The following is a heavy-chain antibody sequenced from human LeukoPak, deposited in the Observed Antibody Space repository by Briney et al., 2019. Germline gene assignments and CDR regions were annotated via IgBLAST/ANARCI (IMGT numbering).Heavy chain of an antibody. J-gene: IGHJ4*02. CDR3: AKWMDSSGWYWYFDY. V-gene: IGHV3-23*01. Sequence: GGSLRLSCSASGFTFSTYGMNWVRQAPGKGLEWVSAISGSGGSTYYADSVKGRFTISRDNSKNTLYLQMNSLRAEDTAVYYCAKWMDSSGWYWYFDYWGQGTLVTVSS. D-gene: IGHD6-19*01. CDR1: GFTFSTYG. CDR2: ISGSGGST.